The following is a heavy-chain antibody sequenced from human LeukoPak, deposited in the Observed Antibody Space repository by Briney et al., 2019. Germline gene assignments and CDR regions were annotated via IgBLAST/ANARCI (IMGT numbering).Heavy chain of an antibody. Sequence: KSSETLSLTCTVSGGSISSSSYYWGWIRQPPGKGREWIGSIYYSGSTYYNPSLKSRVTISVDTSKNQFSLKLSSVTAADTAVYYCARQASGSSSWYRMGDYWGQGTLVTVSS. CDR3: ARQASGSSSWYRMGDY. V-gene: IGHV4-39*01. CDR2: IYYSGST. D-gene: IGHD6-13*01. J-gene: IGHJ4*02. CDR1: GGSISSSSYY.